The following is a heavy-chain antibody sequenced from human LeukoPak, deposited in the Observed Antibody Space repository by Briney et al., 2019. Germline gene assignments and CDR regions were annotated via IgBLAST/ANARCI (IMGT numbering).Heavy chain of an antibody. CDR2: IRYDGSYT. J-gene: IGHJ4*02. CDR3: ATDRGPRYSSSYYFDD. Sequence: QSGGSLRLSCAASGFTFSAYGMHWVRQAPGKGLEWVASIRYDGSYTYYADSVKGRFTISRDDSKSTLYLQMNSLRAEDSAVYYCATDRGPRYSSSYYFDDWGQGTLVTVSS. D-gene: IGHD6-6*01. CDR1: GFTFSAYG. V-gene: IGHV3-30*02.